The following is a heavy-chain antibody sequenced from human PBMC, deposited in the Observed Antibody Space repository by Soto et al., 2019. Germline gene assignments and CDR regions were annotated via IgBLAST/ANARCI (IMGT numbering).Heavy chain of an antibody. Sequence: GGSLRLSCAASGFTFDDYAMHWVRQAPGKGLEWVSGISWNSGSIGYADSVKGRFTISRDNAKNSLYLQMNSLRVDDTAVYFCTRDQGGSYDSWFDPWGQGTLVTVSS. CDR2: ISWNSGSI. CDR3: TRDQGGSYDSWFDP. D-gene: IGHD1-26*01. CDR1: GFTFDDYA. V-gene: IGHV3-9*01. J-gene: IGHJ5*02.